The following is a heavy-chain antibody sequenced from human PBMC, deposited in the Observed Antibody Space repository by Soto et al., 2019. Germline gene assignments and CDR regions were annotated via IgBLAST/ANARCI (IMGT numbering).Heavy chain of an antibody. V-gene: IGHV1-18*01. Sequence: QVQLVQSGAEVKKPGASVKVSCRASGYTFTSYGYTWVRQAPGQGLEWMGWISAFSGDTYYAQKLQGRVTLTTDTSTSTAYMDLGSLRSDDTAVYYCARGFYPSGWFDPWGQGTLVTVSS. CDR3: ARGFYPSGWFDP. CDR1: GYTFTSYG. CDR2: ISAFSGDT. J-gene: IGHJ5*02. D-gene: IGHD6-25*01.